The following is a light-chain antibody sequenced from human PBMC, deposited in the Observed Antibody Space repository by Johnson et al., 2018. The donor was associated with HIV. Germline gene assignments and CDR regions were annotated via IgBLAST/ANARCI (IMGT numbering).Light chain of an antibody. V-gene: IGLV1-51*01. CDR2: DNN. Sequence: QSVLTQPPSVSAAPGQKVTISCSGSSSNIGNNYVSWYQQLPGTAPKLLIYDNNKRPSGIPDRFSGSKSGTSATLGITGLQTGDEAEYYCGTWASSLSGVFGTGTKVTVL. J-gene: IGLJ1*01. CDR3: GTWASSLSGV. CDR1: SSNIGNNY.